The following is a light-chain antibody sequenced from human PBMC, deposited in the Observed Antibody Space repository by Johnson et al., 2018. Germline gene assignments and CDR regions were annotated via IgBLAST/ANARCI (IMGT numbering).Light chain of an antibody. Sequence: QSVLTQPPSVSAAPGQKVTISCSGSSSNIGNNYVSWYQQLPGTAPKLLIYENNKRPSGIPDRFSGSKSGTSANLCLTGLQTGDEANYYCGTWDSSLSAGNVFGTGTKVTVL. V-gene: IGLV1-51*02. CDR1: SSNIGNNY. J-gene: IGLJ1*01. CDR3: GTWDSSLSAGNV. CDR2: ENN.